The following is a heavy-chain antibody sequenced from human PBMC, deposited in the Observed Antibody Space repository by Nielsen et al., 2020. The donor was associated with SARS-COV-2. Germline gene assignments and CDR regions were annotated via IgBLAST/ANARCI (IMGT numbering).Heavy chain of an antibody. CDR3: ARDRGRLRSGYYSPYYFDY. CDR2: IYYSGGT. V-gene: IGHV4-61*01. CDR1: GGSVSSGSYY. Sequence: SETLSLTCTVSGGSVSSGSYYWSWIRQPPGKGLEWIGYIYYSGGTNYNPSLKSRVTISVDTSKNQFSLKLSSVTAADTAVYYCARDRGRLRSGYYSPYYFDYWGQGTLVTVSS. J-gene: IGHJ4*02. D-gene: IGHD3-3*01.